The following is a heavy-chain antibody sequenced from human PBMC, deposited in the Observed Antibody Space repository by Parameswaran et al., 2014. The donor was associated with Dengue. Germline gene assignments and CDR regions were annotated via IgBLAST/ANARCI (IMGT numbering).Heavy chain of an antibody. J-gene: IGHJ6*02. CDR3: ARGMITFGGVIVYYGMDV. CDR2: ISSSGSTI. V-gene: IGHV3-11*04. Sequence: RQPPGKGLEWVSYISSSGSTIYYADSVKGRFTISRDNAKNSLYLQMNSLRAEDTAVYYCARGMITFGGVIVYYGMDVWGQGTTVTVSS. D-gene: IGHD3-16*02.